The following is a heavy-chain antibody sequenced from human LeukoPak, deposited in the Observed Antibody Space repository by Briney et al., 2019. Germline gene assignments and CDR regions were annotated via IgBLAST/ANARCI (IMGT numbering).Heavy chain of an antibody. CDR1: GYTFTGYY. Sequence: ASVKVSCKASGYTFTGYYMHWVQQAPGKGLEWMGLVDPEDGETIYAEKFQGRVTITADTSTDTAYMELSSLRSEDTAVYYCATVYCGGDCYPAEYFQHWGQGTLVTVSS. CDR3: ATVYCGGDCYPAEYFQH. CDR2: VDPEDGET. J-gene: IGHJ1*01. V-gene: IGHV1-69-2*01. D-gene: IGHD2-21*01.